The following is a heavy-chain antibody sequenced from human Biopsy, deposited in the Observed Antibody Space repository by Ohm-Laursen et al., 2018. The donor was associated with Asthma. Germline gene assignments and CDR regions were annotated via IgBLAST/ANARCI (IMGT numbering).Heavy chain of an antibody. D-gene: IGHD4-17*01. CDR3: ARVASYGDIYFAIDV. CDR2: GFYSGTT. V-gene: IGHV4-30-4*01. J-gene: IGHJ6*02. Sequence: SQTLSLTCTVSRGYIRSYDHHWAWIRQPPGKDLEWIGSGFYSGTTHYSPSLARRVSISVDTSRNQFSMTLRSVTAADSAVYFCARVASYGDIYFAIDVWGPGTTVSV. CDR1: RGYIRSYDHH.